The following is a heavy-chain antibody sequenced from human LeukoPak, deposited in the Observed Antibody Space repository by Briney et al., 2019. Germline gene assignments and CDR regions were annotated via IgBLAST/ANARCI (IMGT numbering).Heavy chain of an antibody. CDR3: ARHGVLWFGDSPIGAFDI. D-gene: IGHD3-10*01. CDR1: GYSFTSYW. CDR2: IDPSDSYT. J-gene: IGHJ3*02. Sequence: GESLKISCKGSGYSFTSYWISWVRQMPGKGLEWMGRIDPSDSYTNYSPSFQGHVTISADKSIGTAYLQWSSLKASDTAMYYCARHGVLWFGDSPIGAFDIWGQGTMVTVSS. V-gene: IGHV5-10-1*01.